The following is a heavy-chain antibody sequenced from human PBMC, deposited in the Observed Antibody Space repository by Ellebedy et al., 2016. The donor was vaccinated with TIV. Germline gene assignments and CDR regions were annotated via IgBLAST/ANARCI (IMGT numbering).Heavy chain of an antibody. CDR3: ARDSRFGELFVYYYGMDV. V-gene: IGHV1-8*01. D-gene: IGHD3-10*01. CDR2: MNPNRGNT. CDR1: GYTFTSYD. J-gene: IGHJ6*02. Sequence: AASVKVSCKASGYTFTSYDINWVRQATGQGLEWMGWMNPNRGNTGYAQKFQGRVTITRNTSISPAYMELSSLRSEETAVYYCARDSRFGELFVYYYGMDVWGQGTTVTVSS.